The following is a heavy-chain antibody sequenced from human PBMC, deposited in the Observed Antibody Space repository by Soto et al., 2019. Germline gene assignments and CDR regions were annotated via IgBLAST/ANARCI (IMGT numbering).Heavy chain of an antibody. V-gene: IGHV4-39*01. CDR3: GGQDYGAKGYYFEN. Sequence: SETLSLTCIVSNGSISSRSSYWGWIRHTPGKGLEWIGSIYYIGNTYYNPSLKSRVTISIDTSKTQFSLKMNSVTAADTAVYFCGGQDYGAKGYYFENWGKGALVTVSS. D-gene: IGHD4-17*01. CDR2: IYYIGNT. J-gene: IGHJ4*02. CDR1: NGSISSRSSY.